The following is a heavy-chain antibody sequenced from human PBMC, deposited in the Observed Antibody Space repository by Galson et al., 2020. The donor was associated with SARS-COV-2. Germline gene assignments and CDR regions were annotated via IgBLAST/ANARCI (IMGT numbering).Heavy chain of an antibody. CDR3: ARDSSGYKYFDY. D-gene: IGHD6-19*01. CDR2: ISYDGSNK. J-gene: IGHJ4*02. CDR1: GFTFSSYA. Sequence: QLGESLKISCAASGFTFSSYAMHWVRQAPGKGLEWVAVISYDGSNKYYADSVKGRFTISRDNSKNTLYLQMNSLRAEDTAVYYCARDSSGYKYFDYWGQGTLVTVSS. V-gene: IGHV3-30*04.